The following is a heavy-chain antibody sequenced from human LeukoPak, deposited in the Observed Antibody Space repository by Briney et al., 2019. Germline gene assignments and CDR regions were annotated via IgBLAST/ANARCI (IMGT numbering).Heavy chain of an antibody. D-gene: IGHD4-11*01. CDR3: ARDTTTVTSTARFDY. CDR2: IYYSGSS. J-gene: IGHJ4*02. CDR1: GGSINNGGYY. Sequence: PSETLSLTCTVSGGSINNGGYYWSWIRQHPGKGLEWIGYIYYSGSSYYNPSLRSRVTISVDTSKNHFSLKLSSVTAADTAVYYCARDTTTVTSTARFDYWGQGTLVTVSS. V-gene: IGHV4-31*03.